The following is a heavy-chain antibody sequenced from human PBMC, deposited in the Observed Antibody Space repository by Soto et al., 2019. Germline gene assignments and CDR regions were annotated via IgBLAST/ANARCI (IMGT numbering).Heavy chain of an antibody. CDR1: GFTFSDYW. CDR3: VRSMTTLTIDWLDP. Sequence: EVQLVESGGGLVQPGGSLRLSCAASGFTFSDYWMHWVRQVPGKGLVWLSRINGDGSNANYADYVRGRFTISRDNDNNTLNLQMNSRRAEDTAVYYCVRSMTTLTIDWLDPWGQGTQVTV. J-gene: IGHJ5*02. D-gene: IGHD4-17*01. CDR2: INGDGSNA. V-gene: IGHV3-74*01.